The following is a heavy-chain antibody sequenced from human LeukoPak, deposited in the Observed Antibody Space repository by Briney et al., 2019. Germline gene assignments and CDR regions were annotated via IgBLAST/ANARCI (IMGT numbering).Heavy chain of an antibody. D-gene: IGHD6-19*01. J-gene: IGHJ4*02. CDR2: VNGGGGGT. CDR1: GFSFSSNS. CDR3: AKDTAYGTGWYGGSFY. Sequence: QSGGSLRLSCAASGFSFSSNSMSWLRQAPGKGLEWVSSVNGGGGGTYYADSVKGRFTISRDNSKNTLHLQMNSLRGEDTAVYYCAKDTAYGTGWYGGSFYWGQGTLVTVSS. V-gene: IGHV3-23*01.